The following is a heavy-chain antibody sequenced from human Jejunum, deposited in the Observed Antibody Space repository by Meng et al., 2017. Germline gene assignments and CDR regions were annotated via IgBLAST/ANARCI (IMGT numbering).Heavy chain of an antibody. CDR1: GGSISSGDYY. J-gene: IGHJ4*02. CDR2: IYYSGNT. V-gene: IGHV4-30-4*01. D-gene: IGHD3-9*01. Sequence: QVQLQESGPGLVKPSQTLSLTCTVSGGSISSGDYYWSWIRQPPGKGLEWIGYIYYSGNTHYNPSLKSRVTISVDTPKNQFSLKLSSVTAADTAVYYCASYDLFTGFGFDYWGQGTLVTVSS. CDR3: ASYDLFTGFGFDY.